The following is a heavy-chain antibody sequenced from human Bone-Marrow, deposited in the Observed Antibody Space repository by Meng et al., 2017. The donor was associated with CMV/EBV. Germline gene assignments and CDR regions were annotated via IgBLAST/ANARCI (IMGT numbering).Heavy chain of an antibody. J-gene: IGHJ6*02. CDR2: ISSNGGSI. D-gene: IGHD6-19*01. CDR1: GFTFSSYA. CDR3: ARDMSDGKPPSGWYSGFAGRGMDV. Sequence: GESLKISCAASGFTFSSYAMHWVRQAPGKGLEYVSAISSNGGSIYYADSVKGRFTISRDNSKNTLYLQMGSLRAEDMAVYYCARDMSDGKPPSGWYSGFAGRGMDVWGQGTTVTVSS. V-gene: IGHV3-64*02.